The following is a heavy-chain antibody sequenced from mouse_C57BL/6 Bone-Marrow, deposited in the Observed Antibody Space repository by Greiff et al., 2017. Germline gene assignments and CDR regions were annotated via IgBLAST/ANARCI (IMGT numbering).Heavy chain of an antibody. D-gene: IGHD2-3*01. J-gene: IGHJ3*01. CDR3: ARMMVAWFAY. V-gene: IGHV5-6*01. CDR2: ISSGGSYT. CDR1: GFTFSSYG. Sequence: EVKLVESGGDLVKPGGSLKLSCAASGFTFSSYGMSWVRQTPDKRLEWVATISSGGSYTYYPDSVKGRFTISRDNAKNTLYLQMSSRKSEDTAMYYCARMMVAWFAYWGQGTLVTVSA.